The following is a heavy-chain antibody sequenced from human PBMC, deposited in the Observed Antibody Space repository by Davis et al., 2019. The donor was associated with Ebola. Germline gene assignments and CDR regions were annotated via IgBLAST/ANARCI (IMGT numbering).Heavy chain of an antibody. CDR1: GYTFTSHG. D-gene: IGHD1-7*01. CDR2: INTYNGNT. Sequence: ASVKVSCKASGYTFTSHGIIWVRQAPGQGPEWLGWINTYNGNTHYAQNVQGRVTMTTDTSSSTAYMELRSLRSDDTAVYYCARGRPSYNWNSMDYWGQGTLVTVSS. J-gene: IGHJ4*02. CDR3: ARGRPSYNWNSMDY. V-gene: IGHV1-18*01.